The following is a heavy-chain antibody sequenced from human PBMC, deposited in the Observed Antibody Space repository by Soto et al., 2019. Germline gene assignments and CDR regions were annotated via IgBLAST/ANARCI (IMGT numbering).Heavy chain of an antibody. Sequence: EVQLLESGGGFVQPGGSLRLSCAASGFTFSTYAMTWVRQAPGKGLEWVSFISGGGSLTYYADSVKGRFTISRDNSANTLSLQVNTLRAEDTAVYYCAKDRCSSTNCGSDMWGQGTMVTVSS. V-gene: IGHV3-23*01. CDR3: AKDRCSSTNCGSDM. CDR1: GFTFSTYA. CDR2: ISGGGSLT. D-gene: IGHD2-2*01. J-gene: IGHJ3*02.